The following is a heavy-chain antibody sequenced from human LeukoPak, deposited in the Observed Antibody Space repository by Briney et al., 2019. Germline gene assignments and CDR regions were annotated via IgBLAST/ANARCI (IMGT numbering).Heavy chain of an antibody. V-gene: IGHV1-46*01. CDR1: GYTFTNNF. CDR2: INPSGDNT. J-gene: IGHJ5*02. D-gene: IGHD5-24*01. Sequence: ASVKVSCKASGYTFTNNFMHWVRQAPGQGLEWIGIINPSGDNTWYAQKIQGRVTMTRDMATSTDYLEVSSLRSEDTAVYYCARDNSLRDTAWWFDPWGQGTLVTVSS. CDR3: ARDNSLRDTAWWFDP.